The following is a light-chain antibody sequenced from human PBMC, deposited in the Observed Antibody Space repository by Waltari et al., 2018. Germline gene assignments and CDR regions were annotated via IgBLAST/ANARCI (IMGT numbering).Light chain of an antibody. V-gene: IGKV3-20*01. CDR1: QSVGRA. J-gene: IGKJ1*01. CDR2: DAS. Sequence: VLTQSPGTLSLSPGERATLSCRASQSVGRALAWYQQKPCQAPRLLIYDASIRATGVPDRFSGSGSGTDFSLTISRLEPEDVAVYNCQHYVRLPVTFGQGTKVE. CDR3: QHYVRLPVT.